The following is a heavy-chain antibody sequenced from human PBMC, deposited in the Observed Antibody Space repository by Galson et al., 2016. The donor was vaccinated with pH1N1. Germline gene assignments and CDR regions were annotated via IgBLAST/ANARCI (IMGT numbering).Heavy chain of an antibody. CDR2: ISTGSRVV. CDR1: GFIFSDYS. Sequence: LRLSCAASGFIFSDYSFIWVRQAPGKGLEWLSYISTGSRVVQYADSVKGRLTISRDNAQRSVDLQINSLRLEDTAVYHCSTLAYGDAFDAWGRGTLVAVSS. D-gene: IGHD4-17*01. J-gene: IGHJ4*02. CDR3: STLAYGDAFDA. V-gene: IGHV3-48*04.